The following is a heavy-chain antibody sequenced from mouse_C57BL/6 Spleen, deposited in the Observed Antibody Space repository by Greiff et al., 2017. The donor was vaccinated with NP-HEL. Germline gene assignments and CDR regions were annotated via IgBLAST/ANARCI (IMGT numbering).Heavy chain of an antibody. J-gene: IGHJ3*01. Sequence: EVQLQESGPELVKPGASVKIPCKASGYIFTDYNMDWVKQSHGKSLEWIGDINPNNGGTIYNQKFKGKATLTVDKSSSTAYMELRSLTSEDTAVYYCARSEWLLPFAYWGQGTLVTVSA. CDR1: GYIFTDYN. CDR3: ARSEWLLPFAY. CDR2: INPNNGGT. D-gene: IGHD2-3*01. V-gene: IGHV1-18*01.